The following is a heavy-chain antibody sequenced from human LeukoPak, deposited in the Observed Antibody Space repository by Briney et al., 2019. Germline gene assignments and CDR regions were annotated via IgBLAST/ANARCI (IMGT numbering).Heavy chain of an antibody. CDR1: GYTFTSYG. V-gene: IGHV1-2*02. Sequence: ASVKVSCKASGYTFTSYGISWVRQAPGQGLEWMGWINPNSGGTNYAQKFQGRVTMTRDTSISTAYMELSRLRSDDTAVYYCARALSLEWLLSDYWGQGTLVTVSS. J-gene: IGHJ4*02. D-gene: IGHD3-3*01. CDR3: ARALSLEWLLSDY. CDR2: INPNSGGT.